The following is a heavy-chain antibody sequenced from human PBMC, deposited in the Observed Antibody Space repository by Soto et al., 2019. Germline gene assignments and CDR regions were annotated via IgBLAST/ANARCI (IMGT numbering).Heavy chain of an antibody. D-gene: IGHD6-13*01. CDR2: INHSGST. CDR3: ARTIGIAAPDY. J-gene: IGHJ4*02. V-gene: IGHV4-34*01. Sequence: QVQLQQWGAGLLKPSETLSLTCAVYGGSFSGYYWSWIRQPPGKGLEWIGEINHSGSTNYNPSLKSRVTISVDTSKNQFSLKLSSVTAADTAVYYCARTIGIAAPDYWGQGTLVTVSS. CDR1: GGSFSGYY.